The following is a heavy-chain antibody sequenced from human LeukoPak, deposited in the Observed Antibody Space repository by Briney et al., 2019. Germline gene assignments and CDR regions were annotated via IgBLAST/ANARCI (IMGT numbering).Heavy chain of an antibody. J-gene: IGHJ4*02. D-gene: IGHD5-12*01. V-gene: IGHV3-11*01. CDR2: ISSSGSTI. CDR3: ARGGKVATFFVGY. CDR1: GGSISSYY. Sequence: KSSETLSLTCTVSGGSISSYYMSWIRQAPGKGLEWVSYISSSGSTIYYADSVKGRFTISRDNAKNSLYLQMNSLRAEDTAVYYCARGGKVATFFVGYWGQGTLVTVSS.